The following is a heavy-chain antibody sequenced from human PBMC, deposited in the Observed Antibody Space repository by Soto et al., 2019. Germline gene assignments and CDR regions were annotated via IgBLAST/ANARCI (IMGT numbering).Heavy chain of an antibody. CDR1: GYTFTSYY. Sequence: GASVKVSCKASGYTFTSYYMHWVRQAPGQGLEWMGIINPSGGSTSYAQKFQGRVTMTRDTSTSTVYMELSSLRSEDTAVYYCARKYTAAGPYYYYYYGMDVWGKGTTVTVSS. V-gene: IGHV1-46*01. D-gene: IGHD2-15*01. J-gene: IGHJ6*04. CDR2: INPSGGST. CDR3: ARKYTAAGPYYYYYYGMDV.